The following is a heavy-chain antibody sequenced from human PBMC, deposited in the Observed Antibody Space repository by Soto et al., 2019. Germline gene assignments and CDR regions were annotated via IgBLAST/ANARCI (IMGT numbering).Heavy chain of an antibody. J-gene: IGHJ4*02. CDR3: AKDLGSGWLVDY. Sequence: PGGSLRLSCAASGFTFSSYGMHWVRQAPGKGLEWVAVISYDGSNKYYADSVKGRFTISRDNSKNTLYLQMNSLRAEDTAVYYCAKDLGSGWLVDYWGQGTLVTVSS. CDR2: ISYDGSNK. D-gene: IGHD6-19*01. CDR1: GFTFSSYG. V-gene: IGHV3-30*18.